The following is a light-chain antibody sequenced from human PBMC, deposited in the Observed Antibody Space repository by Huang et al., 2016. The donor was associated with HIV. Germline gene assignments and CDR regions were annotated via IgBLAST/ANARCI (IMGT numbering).Light chain of an antibody. CDR1: QSVLYNSNNKNY. CDR2: WAS. CDR3: QQYYSTPLT. Sequence: DIVMTQSPDSLAVSLGERATINYKSSQSVLYNSNNKNYLAWYQQKPGQPPKLLIYWASTRESGVPDRFSGSGSGTDFTLTVSSLLAEDVAVYYCQQYYSTPLTFGQGTRLEIK. J-gene: IGKJ5*01. V-gene: IGKV4-1*01.